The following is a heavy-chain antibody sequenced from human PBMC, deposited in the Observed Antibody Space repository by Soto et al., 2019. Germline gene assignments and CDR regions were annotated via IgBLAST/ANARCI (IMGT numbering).Heavy chain of an antibody. CDR2: ISGSGVST. CDR1: GFTFSSYA. J-gene: IGHJ4*02. CDR3: ANREEY. V-gene: IGHV3-23*01. Sequence: EVQLLESGGGLVQPGGSLRLSCAASGFTFSSYAMSWVRQAPGKGLEWVSVISGSGVSTYYADSVKGRFTISRDNSNNTLYIHMHSLKAEDTAVYYCANREEYWGQGTLVTVSS.